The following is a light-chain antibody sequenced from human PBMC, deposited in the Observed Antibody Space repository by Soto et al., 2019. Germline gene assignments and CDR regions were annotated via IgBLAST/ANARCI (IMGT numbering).Light chain of an antibody. CDR2: TAS. V-gene: IGKV1-39*01. CDR1: QSISSY. Sequence: DIQMTQSPSSLSASVGDRVTITCRASQSISSYLNWYQQKPGKAPKLLIYTASSLQSGVPSRFSGSGSRTDFTLTISSLQPEDSATYYCQQSYNTPYTFGQGTKLEIK. CDR3: QQSYNTPYT. J-gene: IGKJ2*01.